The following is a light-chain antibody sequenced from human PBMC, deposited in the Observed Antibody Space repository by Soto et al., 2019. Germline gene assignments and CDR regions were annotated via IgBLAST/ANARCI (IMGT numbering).Light chain of an antibody. J-gene: IGKJ1*01. CDR3: QQYDYSRT. Sequence: DIQMTQSPSTLSAYVGDTVTITCRASQSVSESLAWYQVKPGEAPKLLIFDVSNLETGVPSRFSGSGSGTEFSLTIRGLQPDNFATYYCQQYDYSRTFGQGTKVDIK. CDR1: QSVSES. CDR2: DVS. V-gene: IGKV1-5*01.